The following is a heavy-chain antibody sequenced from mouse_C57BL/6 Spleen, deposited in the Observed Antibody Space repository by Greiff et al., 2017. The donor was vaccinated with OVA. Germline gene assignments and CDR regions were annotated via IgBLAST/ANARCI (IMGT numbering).Heavy chain of an antibody. D-gene: IGHD1-1*01. CDR3: ARDYYGSSRYWYFDV. J-gene: IGHJ1*03. V-gene: IGHV1-50*01. Sequence: QVQLQQPGAELVKPGASVKLSCKASGYTFTSYWMQWVKQRPGQGLEWIGAIDPSDSYTNYNQKFKGKATLTVDTSSSTAYMQLSSLTSEDSAVYYCARDYYGSSRYWYFDVWGTGTTVTVSS. CDR1: GYTFTSYW. CDR2: IDPSDSYT.